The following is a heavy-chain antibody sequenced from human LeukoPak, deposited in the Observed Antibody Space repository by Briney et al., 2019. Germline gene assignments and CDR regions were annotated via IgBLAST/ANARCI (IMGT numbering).Heavy chain of an antibody. D-gene: IGHD5-12*01. V-gene: IGHV3-48*01. CDR1: GFTFSSYS. J-gene: IGHJ4*02. CDR2: ISSSSSTI. CDR3: ARVRGYSGYDSWVRYFDY. Sequence: GGSLRLSCAASGFTFSSYSMNWVRQAPGEGLEWVSYISSSSSTIYYADSVKGRFTISRDNAKNSLYLQMNSLRAEDTAVYYCARVRGYSGYDSWVRYFDYWGQGTLVTVSS.